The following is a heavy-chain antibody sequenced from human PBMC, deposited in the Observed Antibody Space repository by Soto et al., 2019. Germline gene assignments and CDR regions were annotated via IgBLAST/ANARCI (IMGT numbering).Heavy chain of an antibody. CDR1: GFTFGTYA. D-gene: IGHD5-12*01. J-gene: IGHJ4*02. Sequence: PGESLRLSCAASGFTFGTYAMSWVRQAPGKGLDWVSTISGGGGSTYYADSVKGRFTISRDNSKSTLYLQMNSLRAEDTAVYYCAKYSEYSGYDGTYFDYWGQGALVTVSS. CDR2: ISGGGGST. CDR3: AKYSEYSGYDGTYFDY. V-gene: IGHV3-23*01.